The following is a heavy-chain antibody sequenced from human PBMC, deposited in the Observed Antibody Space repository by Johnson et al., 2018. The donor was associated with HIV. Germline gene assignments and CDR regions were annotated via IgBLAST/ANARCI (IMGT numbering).Heavy chain of an antibody. D-gene: IGHD1-26*01. CDR3: AKGDTVVGAKYAFDF. Sequence: QVQLVESGGGVVQPGRSLRLSCAASGFSFSDYYLSWFRQAPGKGLEWVAVISYDGSNKYYADSVKGRFTISRDNSKNTLYLQMNSLRAEDTAVYYCAKGDTVVGAKYAFDFWGQGTMVTVSS. J-gene: IGHJ3*01. CDR1: GFSFSDYY. V-gene: IGHV3-30*18. CDR2: ISYDGSNK.